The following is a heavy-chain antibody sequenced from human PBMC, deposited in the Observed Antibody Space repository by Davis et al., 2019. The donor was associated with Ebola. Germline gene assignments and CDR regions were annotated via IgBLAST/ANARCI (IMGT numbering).Heavy chain of an antibody. D-gene: IGHD3-10*01. CDR3: ARGYGSSANPRRAFDV. CDR2: IYPGDSDT. J-gene: IGHJ3*01. V-gene: IGHV5-51*01. CDR1: GYSFTSYW. Sequence: GESLKISCKGSGYSFTSYWISWVRQLPGKGLEWMGIIYPGDSDTRYRPFFQGQVTISADKSITTAYLQWSSLKTSDTAIYYCARGYGSSANPRRAFDVWGQGTMVTVSS.